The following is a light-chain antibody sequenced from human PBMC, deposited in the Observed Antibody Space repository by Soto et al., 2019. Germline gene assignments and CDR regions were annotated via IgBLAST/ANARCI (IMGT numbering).Light chain of an antibody. Sequence: EIVMTQSPATLSVSPGERATLSCRASQTIGNKLAWYQQKPGQAPRLLIYDASTRATPARFSGSGSGTDFTLTISSLQSEDFAVYYCQQYSNWPVTFGQGTKVEIK. CDR3: QQYSNWPVT. CDR2: DAS. V-gene: IGKV3-15*01. CDR1: QTIGNK. J-gene: IGKJ1*01.